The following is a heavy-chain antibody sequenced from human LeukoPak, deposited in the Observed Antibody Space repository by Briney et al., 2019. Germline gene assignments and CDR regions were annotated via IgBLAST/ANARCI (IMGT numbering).Heavy chain of an antibody. CDR3: ARDRTRECSGGSCYRHYFDY. CDR1: GFTFSRYW. Sequence: GGSLRLSCAASGFTFSRYWMHWVRQAPGKGLMWVSRISPDGSTTLYADSVKGRFTISRDNAKNTLYLQMNSLGAEDTAVYYCARDRTRECSGGSCYRHYFDYWGQGTLVSVSS. CDR2: ISPDGSTT. D-gene: IGHD2-15*01. V-gene: IGHV3-74*03. J-gene: IGHJ4*02.